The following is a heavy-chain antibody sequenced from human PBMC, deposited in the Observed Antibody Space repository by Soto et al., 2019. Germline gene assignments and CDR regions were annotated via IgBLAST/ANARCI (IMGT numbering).Heavy chain of an antibody. Sequence: SETLSLTCTVSGGSISSSSYYWGWIRQPPGKGLEWIGSIYYSGSTYYNPSLKSRVTISVDTSKNQFSLKLSSVTAADTAVYYCARYAPYSSSWYFWFDPWGQGTLVTVSS. D-gene: IGHD6-13*01. CDR2: IYYSGST. CDR1: GGSISSSSYY. J-gene: IGHJ5*02. CDR3: ARYAPYSSSWYFWFDP. V-gene: IGHV4-39*01.